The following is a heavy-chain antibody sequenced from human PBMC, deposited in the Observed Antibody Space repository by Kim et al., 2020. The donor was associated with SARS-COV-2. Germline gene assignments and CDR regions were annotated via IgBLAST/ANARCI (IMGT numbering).Heavy chain of an antibody. D-gene: IGHD6-19*01. CDR2: IYPRDSDA. CDR3: ARRPTVAEDYFDS. CDR1: GYIFSNYW. Sequence: GESLKISCKASGYIFSNYWIGWVRQMPGKGLEWMGFIYPRDSDAKYSPSFYGQVTFSVDGSMNTAYLQWSSLKASDTAVYYCARRPTVAEDYFDSWGQGTLVTVSS. J-gene: IGHJ4*02. V-gene: IGHV5-51*01.